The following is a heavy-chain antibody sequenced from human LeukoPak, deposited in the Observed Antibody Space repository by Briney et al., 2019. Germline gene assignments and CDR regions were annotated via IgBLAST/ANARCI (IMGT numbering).Heavy chain of an antibody. J-gene: IGHJ6*03. V-gene: IGHV3-21*01. D-gene: IGHD6-6*01. CDR2: ISSSSSYI. CDR1: GFTFDDYG. CDR3: ARDGQYSSTDYYMDV. Sequence: GGSLRLSCAASGFTFDDYGMSWVRQAPGKGLEWVSSISSSSSYIYYADSVKGRFTISRDNAKNSLYLQMNSLRAEDTAVYYCARDGQYSSTDYYMDVWGKGTTVTVSS.